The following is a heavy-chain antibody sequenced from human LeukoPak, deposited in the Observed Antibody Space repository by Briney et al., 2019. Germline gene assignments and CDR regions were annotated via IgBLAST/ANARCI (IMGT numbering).Heavy chain of an antibody. J-gene: IGHJ4*02. CDR2: IKPDSGIT. D-gene: IGHD6-19*01. CDR3: ARDFGSSSAWYEFDY. Sequence: ASLQDSPKASGYTLTGAYIYWGSQAPGQRHGWRGWIKPDSGITTYAENFQGRVTMTRDMSISTASMEMRSLKSDDTAVYYCARDFGSSSAWYEFDYWGQGTLVPVSS. CDR1: GYTLTGAY. V-gene: IGHV1-2*02.